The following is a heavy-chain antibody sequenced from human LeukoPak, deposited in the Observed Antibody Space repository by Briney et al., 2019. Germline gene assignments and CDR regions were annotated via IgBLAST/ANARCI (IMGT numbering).Heavy chain of an antibody. CDR2: IRAYNGNT. CDR3: ARVYGSMTTQMSYYYYMDV. J-gene: IGHJ6*03. Sequence: GASVKVSCKPSGYTFTSYSISWVREAPEQGVEWMGWIRAYNGNTNYAQKLQSRVTMTTDTSTSTAYMELRSLRSDDTAVYYCARVYGSMTTQMSYYYYMDVWGKGTTVTISS. CDR1: GYTFTSYS. D-gene: IGHD3-16*01. V-gene: IGHV1-18*01.